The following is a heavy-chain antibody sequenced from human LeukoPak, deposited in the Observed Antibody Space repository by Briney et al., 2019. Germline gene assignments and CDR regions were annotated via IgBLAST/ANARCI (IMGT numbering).Heavy chain of an antibody. D-gene: IGHD3-9*01. CDR2: ISSSSSYI. Sequence: NPGGSLRLSCAASGFTFSSYSMNWVRQAPGKGLERASSISSSSSYIYYADSVKGRFTISRDNAKNSPYLQMNSLRAEDTAVYYCARLGVYFDFWFDPWGQGTLVTVSS. V-gene: IGHV3-21*01. CDR3: ARLGVYFDFWFDP. J-gene: IGHJ5*02. CDR1: GFTFSSYS.